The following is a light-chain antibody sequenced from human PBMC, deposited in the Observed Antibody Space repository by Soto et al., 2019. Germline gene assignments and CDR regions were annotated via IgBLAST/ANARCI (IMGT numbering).Light chain of an antibody. V-gene: IGLV1-51*01. Sequence: QSLLTQPPSVSAALGQKITISCSGSRSNIGSNSVSWYQQFPGTAPKILIYGNDKRPSGIPDRFSASKSGASATLDITGLQTGDEADYYCGTWDNSLSVLLFGGGTQLTVL. CDR3: GTWDNSLSVLL. J-gene: IGLJ2*01. CDR1: RSNIGSNS. CDR2: GND.